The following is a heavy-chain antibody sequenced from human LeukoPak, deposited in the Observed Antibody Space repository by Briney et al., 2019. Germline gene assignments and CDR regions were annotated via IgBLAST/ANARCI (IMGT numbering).Heavy chain of an antibody. Sequence: GGSLRLSCAASGFTVSSKYMSWVRQAPGKGLEWVSVIYSGGSTYYADSVKGRFTISRDNSKNTLYLQMNSLRAEDTAVYYCARAPGIGVLGEGFDYWGQGTLVTVSS. CDR3: ARAPGIGVLGEGFDY. CDR2: IYSGGST. V-gene: IGHV3-53*01. J-gene: IGHJ4*02. D-gene: IGHD3-16*01. CDR1: GFTVSSKY.